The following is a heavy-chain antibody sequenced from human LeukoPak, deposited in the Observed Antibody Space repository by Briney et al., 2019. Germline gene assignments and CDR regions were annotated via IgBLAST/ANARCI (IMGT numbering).Heavy chain of an antibody. J-gene: IGHJ4*02. CDR3: ARQTGSGLFILP. D-gene: IGHD3/OR15-3a*01. CDR1: GGSISSSSYY. Sequence: SETLSLTCTVSGGSISSSSYYWGWIRQPPGKGLEWIGSIYYTGNTYYNASLKSQVSISIDTSKNQFSLKLTSVTAADTSVYYCARQTGSGLFILPGGQGTLVTVSS. CDR2: IYYTGNT. V-gene: IGHV4-39*01.